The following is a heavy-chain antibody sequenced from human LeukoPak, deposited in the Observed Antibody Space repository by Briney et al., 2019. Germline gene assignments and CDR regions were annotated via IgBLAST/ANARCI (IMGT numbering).Heavy chain of an antibody. V-gene: IGHV1-2*02. D-gene: IGHD3-9*01. CDR2: INANSVAT. Sequence: GAAVKVSCKASGYTFTGYYMHGVRQAPGQGVECMGWINANSVATNYAQKFQGRVTMTRDTSISTAYMDLSRLRSDDTAVYYCARVRTAGYYDILTGYRVFDYWGQGTLVTVSS. CDR3: ARVRTAGYYDILTGYRVFDY. CDR1: GYTFTGYY. J-gene: IGHJ4*02.